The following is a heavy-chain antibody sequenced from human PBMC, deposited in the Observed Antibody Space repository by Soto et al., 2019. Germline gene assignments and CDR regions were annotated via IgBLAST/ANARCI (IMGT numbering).Heavy chain of an antibody. D-gene: IGHD3-3*01. CDR1: GGSSYSYY. V-gene: IGHV4-59*08. CDR3: ARGGRTIFGRYFDY. CDR2: IDYSGST. Sequence: TSETLSLTCTVSGGSSYSYYWTWIRQPPGKGLEWIGYIDYSGSTYYNPSLRSRLTISVDTSKNQFSLKLSSVTAADTAVYYCARGGRTIFGRYFDYWGQGTLVTVSS. J-gene: IGHJ4*02.